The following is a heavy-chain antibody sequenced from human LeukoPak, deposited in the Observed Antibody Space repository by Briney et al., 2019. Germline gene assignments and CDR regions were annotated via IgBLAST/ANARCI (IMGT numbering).Heavy chain of an antibody. Sequence: PGGTLRLSCAASGFTFDDYAMHWVRQAPGKGLEWVSGISWNSGSIGYADSVKGRFTISRDNAKNSLYLQMNSLRAEDMALYYCAKYSRQQLVAPDYWGQGTLVTVSS. CDR1: GFTFDDYA. CDR2: ISWNSGSI. D-gene: IGHD6-13*01. V-gene: IGHV3-9*03. J-gene: IGHJ4*02. CDR3: AKYSRQQLVAPDY.